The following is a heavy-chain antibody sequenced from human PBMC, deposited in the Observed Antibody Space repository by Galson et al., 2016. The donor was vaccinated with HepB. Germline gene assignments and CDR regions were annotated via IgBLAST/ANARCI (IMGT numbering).Heavy chain of an antibody. J-gene: IGHJ3*02. D-gene: IGHD2-15*01. CDR3: ARIPPGGSAFGFDI. CDR2: IGTAGDT. CDR1: GFTFSRYD. Sequence: SLRLSCAASGFTFSRYDMHWVRHVTGKGLEWVSAIGTAGDTYYPGSVKGRFTISRENAKNSLYLQMNSLRADDTALYFCARIPPGGSAFGFDIWGQGTTVTVSS. V-gene: IGHV3-13*01.